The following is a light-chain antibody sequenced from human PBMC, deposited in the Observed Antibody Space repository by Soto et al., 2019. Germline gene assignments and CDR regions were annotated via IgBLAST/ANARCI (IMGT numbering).Light chain of an antibody. CDR3: QQHGRSPIT. CDR2: GAS. V-gene: IGKV3-20*01. Sequence: ETVVTQSPGTLCLSPGQRATLSRRAGQSVLSHYVAWYKHKPGQAPRLLTYGASSRATGIPDRFSGSGSGIEFTLTISRLEPEDFAVYYCQQHGRSPITFGQGTRLEI. CDR1: QSVLSHY. J-gene: IGKJ5*01.